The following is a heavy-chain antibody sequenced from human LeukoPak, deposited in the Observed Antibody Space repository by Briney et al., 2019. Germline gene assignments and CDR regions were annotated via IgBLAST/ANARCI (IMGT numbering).Heavy chain of an antibody. CDR1: GFPFSHSG. CDR2: IWSDGSNI. V-gene: IGHV3-33*06. J-gene: IGHJ4*02. Sequence: GGSLRLSCVMSGFPFSHSGMHWVRQVPGKGLEWVAIIWSDGSNINYAESVKGRFTISRDNSKNTLYLQMNSLRAEDTAVYYCAKDRRRYYGSGSYYNVYYFDYWGQGTLVTVSS. CDR3: AKDRRRYYGSGSYYNVYYFDY. D-gene: IGHD3-10*01.